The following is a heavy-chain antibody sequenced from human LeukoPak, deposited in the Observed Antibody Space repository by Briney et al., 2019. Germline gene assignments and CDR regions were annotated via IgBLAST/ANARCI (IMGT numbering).Heavy chain of an antibody. Sequence: GGSLRLSCAASGFTFSSYGMHWVRQAPGKGLEWVAFIRYDGSNKYYADSVKGRFTISRDNSKNTLYLQMNSLRAEDTAVYYCAKEKEYSSGWYYFDYWGQGTLVTVSS. CDR3: AKEKEYSSGWYYFDY. J-gene: IGHJ4*02. CDR1: GFTFSSYG. V-gene: IGHV3-30*02. CDR2: IRYDGSNK. D-gene: IGHD6-19*01.